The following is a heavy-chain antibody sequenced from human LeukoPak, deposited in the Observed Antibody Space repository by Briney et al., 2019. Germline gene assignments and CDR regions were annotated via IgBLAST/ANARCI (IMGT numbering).Heavy chain of an antibody. CDR2: ISGSGGST. Sequence: GGSLRVSCAASGFTFSSDAMSWGRQAPGEGVEWVSAISGSGGSTYYADSVKGPFTTSRDNTKNTLYLQMNSLRAEDTAVYYCARPYYYGSGSYPFDYWGQGTLVTVSS. V-gene: IGHV3-23*01. J-gene: IGHJ4*02. D-gene: IGHD3-10*01. CDR3: ARPYYYGSGSYPFDY. CDR1: GFTFSSDA.